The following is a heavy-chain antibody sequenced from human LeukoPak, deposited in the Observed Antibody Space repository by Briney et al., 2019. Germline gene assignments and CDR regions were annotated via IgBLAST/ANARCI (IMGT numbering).Heavy chain of an antibody. CDR1: GYTFTGYY. CDR3: ARDMRESRWHYCDSSGYYYVAFDI. Sequence: ASVKVSCKASGYTFTGYYMHWVRQAPGQGLEWMGWINPNSGGTNYAQKFQGRVTMTRDTSISTAYMELSRLRSDDTAVYYCARDMRESRWHYCDSSGYYYVAFDIWGQGTMVTVSS. CDR2: INPNSGGT. D-gene: IGHD3-22*01. J-gene: IGHJ3*02. V-gene: IGHV1-2*02.